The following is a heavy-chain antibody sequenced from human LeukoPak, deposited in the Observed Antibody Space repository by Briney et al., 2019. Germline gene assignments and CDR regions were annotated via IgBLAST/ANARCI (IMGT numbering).Heavy chain of an antibody. D-gene: IGHD3-10*01. Sequence: PGGSLRLSCAASGFTFSSYSMNWVRQAPGKGLEWVSYISSSSSTIYYADSVKGRFTISRDNAKNSLYLQMNSLRAEDTAVYYCARDPQIEPSGSSRHYWGQGTLVTVSS. V-gene: IGHV3-48*04. J-gene: IGHJ4*02. CDR1: GFTFSSYS. CDR3: ARDPQIEPSGSSRHY. CDR2: ISSSSSTI.